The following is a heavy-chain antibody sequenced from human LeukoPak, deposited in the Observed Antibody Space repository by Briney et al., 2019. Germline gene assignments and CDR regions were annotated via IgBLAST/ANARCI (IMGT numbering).Heavy chain of an antibody. CDR2: IYYSGTT. J-gene: IGHJ4*02. CDR1: GGSISSYY. Sequence: TSETLSLTCTVSGGSISSYYWSWIRQPPGKGLEWIGYIYYSGTTNYNPSLKSRVTISVDTSKNQFSLKLSSVTAADTAVYYCARGVYIAAAQYGYWGQGALVTVSS. V-gene: IGHV4-59*01. D-gene: IGHD6-13*01. CDR3: ARGVYIAAAQYGY.